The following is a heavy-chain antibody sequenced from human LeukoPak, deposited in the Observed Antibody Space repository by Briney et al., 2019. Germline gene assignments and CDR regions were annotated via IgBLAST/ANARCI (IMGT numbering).Heavy chain of an antibody. Sequence: SETLSLTCTVSVGSISSSSYYWGWIRQPPGKGLEWIGSIYYSGSTYYNPSLKSRVTISVDTSKNQFSLKLSSVTAADTAVYYCARHLEAEYYFDYWGQGTLVTVSS. CDR1: VGSISSSSYY. CDR3: ARHLEAEYYFDY. D-gene: IGHD6-19*01. CDR2: IYYSGST. J-gene: IGHJ4*02. V-gene: IGHV4-39*01.